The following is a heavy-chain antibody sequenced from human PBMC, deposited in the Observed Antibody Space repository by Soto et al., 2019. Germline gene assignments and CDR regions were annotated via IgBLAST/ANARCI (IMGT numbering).Heavy chain of an antibody. V-gene: IGHV4-31*01. CDR2: ISNSGRT. Sequence: SETLSLPCTVSGVSISSDANHWARLPLQKGKGLEWIGYISNSGRTYYNPSLSSLLTISLDSSENQFSLRLTSVTAADTAVYYFSRFGGSYYYVLYFWGQGITVTVSS. CDR1: GVSISSDANH. D-gene: IGHD3-16*01. J-gene: IGHJ6*02. CDR3: SRFGGSYYYVLYF.